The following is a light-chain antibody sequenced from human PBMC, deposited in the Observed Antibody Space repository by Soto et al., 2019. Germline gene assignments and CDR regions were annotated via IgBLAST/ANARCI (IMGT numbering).Light chain of an antibody. V-gene: IGKV3-20*01. CDR1: QSVSNNY. CDR2: GAS. J-gene: IGKJ5*01. Sequence: EIVMTQAPAALSVSPGERATLSCRASQSVSNNYLAWYQQKPGQAPRLLISGASSRATGIPDRFSGSGSGTDFTLTISRLEPEDFALYYCQQYAHSIPISFGQGTRLEIK. CDR3: QQYAHSIPIS.